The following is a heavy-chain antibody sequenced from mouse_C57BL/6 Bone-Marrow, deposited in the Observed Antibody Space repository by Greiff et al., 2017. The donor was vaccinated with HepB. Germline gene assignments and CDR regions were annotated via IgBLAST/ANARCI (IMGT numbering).Heavy chain of an antibody. CDR2: IYPRSGNT. V-gene: IGHV1-81*01. Sequence: VQLQQSGAELARPGASVKLSCKASGYTFTSYGISWVKQRTGQGLEWIGEIYPRSGNTYYNEKFKGKATLTADKSSSTAYMELRSLTSEDSAVYFCAPFYYGSRGFAYWGQGTLVTVSA. J-gene: IGHJ3*01. CDR3: APFYYGSRGFAY. D-gene: IGHD1-1*01. CDR1: GYTFTSYG.